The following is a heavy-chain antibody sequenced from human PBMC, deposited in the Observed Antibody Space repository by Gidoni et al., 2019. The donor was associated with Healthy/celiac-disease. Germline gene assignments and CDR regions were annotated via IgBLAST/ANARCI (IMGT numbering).Heavy chain of an antibody. CDR2: ISYDGSNK. J-gene: IGHJ3*02. D-gene: IGHD3-10*01. CDR1: FTFSRYA. Sequence: QVQLVESGGGVVQPGFTFSRYAMHWVRQAPGKGLEWGAVISYDGSNKYYADSVKGRFTISRDNSKNTLYLQMNSLRAEDTDVYYCARVWTPSPMVSDAFDIWGQGTMVTVSS. CDR3: ARVWTPSPMVSDAFDI. V-gene: IGHV3-30-3*01.